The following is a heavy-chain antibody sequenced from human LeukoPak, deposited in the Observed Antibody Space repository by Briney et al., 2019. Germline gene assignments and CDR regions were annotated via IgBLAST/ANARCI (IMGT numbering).Heavy chain of an antibody. CDR1: GFTVSSNY. CDR2: IYSGGST. V-gene: IGHV3-66*02. Sequence: PGGSLRLSCAASGFTVSSNYMSWVRQAPGKGLEWVSVIYSGGSTYYADSVKGRFTISRDNSKNTLYLQMNSLRAEDTAVYYCARDFGNSYSSSTSCSDYWGQGTLVTVSS. CDR3: ARDFGNSYSSSTSCSDY. J-gene: IGHJ4*02. D-gene: IGHD2-2*01.